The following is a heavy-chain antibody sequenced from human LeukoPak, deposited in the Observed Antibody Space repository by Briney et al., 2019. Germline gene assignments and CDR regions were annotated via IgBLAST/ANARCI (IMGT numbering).Heavy chain of an antibody. CDR1: GFTFSSYW. CDR2: IKRDGSEK. V-gene: IGHV3-7*01. J-gene: IGHJ4*02. D-gene: IGHD6-25*01. Sequence: GGSLRLSCAASGFTFSSYWMSWVRQAPGKGLECVANIKRDGSEKYYVDFVRGRFTLSRDNAKNSLYLQMNSLRVEDTAVYYCATSAARAIESWGQGTLVTVSS. CDR3: ATSAARAIES.